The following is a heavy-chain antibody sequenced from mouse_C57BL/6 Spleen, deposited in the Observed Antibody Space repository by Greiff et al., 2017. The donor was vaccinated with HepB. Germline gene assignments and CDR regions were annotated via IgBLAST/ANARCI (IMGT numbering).Heavy chain of an antibody. D-gene: IGHD1-1*01. CDR1: GYTFTSYW. J-gene: IGHJ1*03. CDR3: ARWYYGSSYRYFDV. CDR2: IDPSDSYT. V-gene: IGHV1-69*01. Sequence: QVQLQQPGAELVMPGASVKLSCKASGYTFTSYWMHWVKQRPGQGLEWIGEIDPSDSYTNYNQKFKGKSTLTVDKSSSTAYMQLSSLTSEDSAVYDCARWYYGSSYRYFDVWGTGTTVTVSS.